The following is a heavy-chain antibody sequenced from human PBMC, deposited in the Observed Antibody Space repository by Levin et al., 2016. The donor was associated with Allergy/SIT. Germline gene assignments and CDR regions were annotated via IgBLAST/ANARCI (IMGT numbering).Heavy chain of an antibody. CDR3: ARNRGVVVPAAIGGWFDP. Sequence: WIRQPPGKALEWLARIDWDDDKYYSTSLKTRLTISKDTSKNQVVLTMTNMDPVDTATYYCARNRGVVVPAAIGGWFDPWGQGTLVTVSS. V-gene: IGHV2-70*11. CDR2: IDWDDDK. D-gene: IGHD2-2*02. J-gene: IGHJ5*02.